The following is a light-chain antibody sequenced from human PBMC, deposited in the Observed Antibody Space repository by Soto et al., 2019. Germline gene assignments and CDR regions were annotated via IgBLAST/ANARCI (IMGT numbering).Light chain of an antibody. Sequence: DIGMTQSPATLSVSPGEGATLSCRASQSVGSNLAWYQQKPAQAPRLLIYGVSTRATGTPARFSGSGSGTEFTLTISSVQSEDFAVYYCQQYNNWLQTFGQGTKVAIK. CDR2: GVS. V-gene: IGKV3-15*01. J-gene: IGKJ1*01. CDR3: QQYNNWLQT. CDR1: QSVGSN.